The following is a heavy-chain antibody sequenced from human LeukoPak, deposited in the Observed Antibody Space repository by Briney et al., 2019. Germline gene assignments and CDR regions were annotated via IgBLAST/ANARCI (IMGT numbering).Heavy chain of an antibody. J-gene: IGHJ5*02. Sequence: PSETLSLTCTVSGGSISSGGYYWSWIRQHPGKGLEWIGYIYYSGSTYYNPSLKSRVTISVDTSKNQFSLKLSSVTAADTAVYYCARLRKNVVVPAAAPGWFDPWGQGTLVTVSS. D-gene: IGHD2-2*01. CDR3: ARLRKNVVVPAAAPGWFDP. V-gene: IGHV4-31*03. CDR2: IYYSGST. CDR1: GGSISSGGYY.